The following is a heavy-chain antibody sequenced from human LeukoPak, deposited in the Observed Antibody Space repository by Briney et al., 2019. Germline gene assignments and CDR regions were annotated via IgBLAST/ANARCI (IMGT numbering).Heavy chain of an antibody. J-gene: IGHJ4*02. V-gene: IGHV3-21*01. CDR2: ISSSSSYI. CDR1: GFTFSTYS. D-gene: IGHD3-22*01. Sequence: GGSLRLSCAASGFTFSTYSMNWVRQAPGKGLEWVSSISSSSSYIYYADSVKGRFTISRDNAKKSVYLQMNSLRAEDTAVYYCARDQKYYYDSSGYPTAGGYFDYWGQGTLVTVSS. CDR3: ARDQKYYYDSSGYPTAGGYFDY.